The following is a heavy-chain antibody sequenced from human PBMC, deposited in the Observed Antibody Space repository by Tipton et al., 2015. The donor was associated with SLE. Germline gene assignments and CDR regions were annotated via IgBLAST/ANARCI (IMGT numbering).Heavy chain of an antibody. CDR2: INHRRST. V-gene: IGHV4-34*01. J-gene: IGHJ5*02. Sequence: TLSLTCAVYGGSISSSSSYYWAWIRQPPGKGVEWIGEINHRRSTNYNPSLKSRVTISVDTSKNQFSLKLSSVTAADTAVYYCARTFGGVPGWFDPWGQGTLVPVSS. D-gene: IGHD3-16*01. CDR3: ARTFGGVPGWFDP. CDR1: GGSISSSSSYY.